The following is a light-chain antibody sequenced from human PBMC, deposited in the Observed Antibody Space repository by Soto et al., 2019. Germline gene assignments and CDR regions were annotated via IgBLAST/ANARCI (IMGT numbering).Light chain of an antibody. Sequence: QSVLTQPASVSGSPGQSITISCTGTNSDVGSSNLVSWYQQHPGKAPALMIYEVYKRPSGVSDRFSASKSGNTASLIISGLQADDEADYFCCSYAGDRAYVAFGGGTKVTVL. V-gene: IGLV2-23*02. CDR3: CSYAGDRAYVA. CDR2: EVY. CDR1: NSDVGSSNL. J-gene: IGLJ2*01.